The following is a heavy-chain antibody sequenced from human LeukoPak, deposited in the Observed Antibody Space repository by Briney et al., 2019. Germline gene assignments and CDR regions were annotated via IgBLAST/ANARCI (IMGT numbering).Heavy chain of an antibody. CDR3: ARSVLECDAFDI. J-gene: IGHJ3*02. Sequence: PGGSLRLSCAPSGFTFSNYWMSWVRQAPGKGLEWVANIKQDGSEVYYVDSVKGRFTISRDNAKNSLFLQMNSLRAEDTAVYYCARSVLECDAFDIWGQGTMVTVSS. CDR2: IKQDGSEV. V-gene: IGHV3-7*01. CDR1: GFTFSNYW. D-gene: IGHD3-3*01.